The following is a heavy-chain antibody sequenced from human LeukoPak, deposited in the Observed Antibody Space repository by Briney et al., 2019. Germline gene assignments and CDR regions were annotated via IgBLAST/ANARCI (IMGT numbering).Heavy chain of an antibody. CDR2: IYYSGST. Sequence: SETLSLTCTVSGGSISSSSYYWGWIRQPPGKGLEWIGSIYYSGSTYYNPSLKSRVTISVDTSKNQFSLKLSSVTAADTAVYYCARAEYSYGNGLYYFDYWGQGTLVTVSS. V-gene: IGHV4-39*07. CDR1: GGSISSSSYY. D-gene: IGHD5-18*01. CDR3: ARAEYSYGNGLYYFDY. J-gene: IGHJ4*02.